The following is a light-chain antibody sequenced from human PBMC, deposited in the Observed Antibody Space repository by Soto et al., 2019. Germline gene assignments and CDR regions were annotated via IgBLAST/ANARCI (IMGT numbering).Light chain of an antibody. Sequence: DIQMTQSPSTLSASVGDRVTITCRASQSISSWLAWYQQKPGKAPKLLIYKASTLKSGVPSRFSGSGSGTEFTLTISSLQPEDFATYYCLQHNSYSLTFGGGTKVDI. CDR1: QSISSW. V-gene: IGKV1-5*03. CDR2: KAS. J-gene: IGKJ4*01. CDR3: LQHNSYSLT.